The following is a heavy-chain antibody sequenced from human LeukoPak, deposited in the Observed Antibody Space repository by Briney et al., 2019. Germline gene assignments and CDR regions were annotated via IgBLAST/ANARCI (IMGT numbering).Heavy chain of an antibody. V-gene: IGHV4-59*12. CDR1: GGSISSYY. J-gene: IGHJ2*01. D-gene: IGHD6-13*01. Sequence: PSETLSLTCTVSGGSISSYYWSWIRQPPGKGLEWIGYIYYSGSTNYNPSLKSRVTISVDTSKNQFSLKLSSVTAADTAVYYCARSGSSWYKAHWYFDLWGRGTLVTVSS. CDR3: ARSGSSWYKAHWYFDL. CDR2: IYYSGST.